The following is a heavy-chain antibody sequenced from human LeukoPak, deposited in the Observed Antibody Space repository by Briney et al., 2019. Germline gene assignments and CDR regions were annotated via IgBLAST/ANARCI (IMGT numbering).Heavy chain of an antibody. CDR3: AREDRYSGYCSGGSCYTGWFDP. V-gene: IGHV4-4*07. CDR1: GGSISSYY. J-gene: IGHJ5*02. D-gene: IGHD2-15*01. Sequence: SETLSLTCTVSGGSISSYYWSWIRQPAGKGLEWIGRIYTSGSTNYNPSLKSRVTMSVDTSKNQFSLKLSSVTAADTAVYYCAREDRYSGYCSGGSCYTGWFDPWGQGTLVTVSS. CDR2: IYTSGST.